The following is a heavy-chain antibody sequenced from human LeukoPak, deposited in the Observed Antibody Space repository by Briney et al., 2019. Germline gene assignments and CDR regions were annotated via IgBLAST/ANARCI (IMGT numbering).Heavy chain of an antibody. D-gene: IGHD4-11*01. CDR1: GYSISSGYY. V-gene: IGHV4-38-2*01. Sequence: SETLSLACAVSGYSISSGYYWGWIRQPPGKGLEWIGSIYHSGSTYYNPSLKSRVTISVDTSKNQFSLKLSSVTAADTAVYYCANSLGYWGQGTLVTVSS. CDR3: ANSLGY. CDR2: IYHSGST. J-gene: IGHJ4*02.